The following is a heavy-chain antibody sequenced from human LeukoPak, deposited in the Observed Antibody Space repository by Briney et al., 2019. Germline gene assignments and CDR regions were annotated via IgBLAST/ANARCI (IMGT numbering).Heavy chain of an antibody. D-gene: IGHD6-19*01. CDR2: IYTSGST. V-gene: IGHV4-61*02. CDR3: ARWLQGILSVAGFNWYFDL. Sequence: SSETLSLTCTVSGGSISSGSYYWSWIRQPAGKGLEWIGRIYTSGSTNYNPSLKSRVTISVDTSKNQFSLKLSSVTAADTAVYYCARWLQGILSVAGFNWYFDLWGRGTLVTVSS. CDR1: GGSISSGSYY. J-gene: IGHJ2*01.